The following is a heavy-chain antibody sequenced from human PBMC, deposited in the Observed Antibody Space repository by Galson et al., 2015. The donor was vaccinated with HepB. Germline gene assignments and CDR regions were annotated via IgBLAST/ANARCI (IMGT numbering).Heavy chain of an antibody. J-gene: IGHJ4*02. Sequence: SVKVSCKASGGTLSSYAISWVRQAPGQGLEWMGRIIPILGIANYAQKFRGRVTITADKSTSTAYMELSSLRSEDTAVYYCAGGSLGELSSVDYWGQGTLVTVSS. V-gene: IGHV1-69*04. D-gene: IGHD3-16*02. CDR2: IIPILGIA. CDR3: AGGSLGELSSVDY. CDR1: GGTLSSYA.